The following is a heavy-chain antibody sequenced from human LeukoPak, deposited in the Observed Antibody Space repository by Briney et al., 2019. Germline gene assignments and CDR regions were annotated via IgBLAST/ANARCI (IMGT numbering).Heavy chain of an antibody. D-gene: IGHD1/OR15-1a*01. CDR2: IYYSGGT. Sequence: SETLSLTCTVSGGSISNYFWSWLRQPPGKGLEWIGYIYYSGGTNYNPALKSRVTISVDTSKNQFSLKLRAVSAADTAMYYCARPNRSVSTAGAFDIWGQGTMVIVSS. V-gene: IGHV4-59*01. CDR3: ARPNRSVSTAGAFDI. J-gene: IGHJ3*02. CDR1: GGSISNYF.